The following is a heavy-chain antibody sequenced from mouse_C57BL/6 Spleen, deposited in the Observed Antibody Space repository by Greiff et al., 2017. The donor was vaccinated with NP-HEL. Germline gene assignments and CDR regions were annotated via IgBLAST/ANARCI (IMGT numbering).Heavy chain of an antibody. V-gene: IGHV1-15*01. CDR3: TTLSNGY. CDR1: GYTFTDYE. CDR2: IDPETGGT. J-gene: IGHJ2*01. Sequence: QVHVKQSGAELVRPGASVTLSCKASGYTFTDYEMHWVKQTPVHGLEWIGAIDPETGGTAYNQKFKGKAILTADKSSSTAYMELRSLTSEDSAVYYCTTLSNGYWGQGTTLTVSS.